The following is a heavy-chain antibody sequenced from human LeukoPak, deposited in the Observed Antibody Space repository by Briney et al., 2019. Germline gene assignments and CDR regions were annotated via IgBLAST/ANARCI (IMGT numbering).Heavy chain of an antibody. V-gene: IGHV4-34*01. CDR3: AGVLLWFGDPGSFDY. CDR1: GGSISGYY. Sequence: SETLSLTCTVSGGSISGYYWGWIRQPPGKGLEWIGEINHSGSTNYNPSLKSRVTISVDTSKNQFSLKLSSVTAADTAVYYCAGVLLWFGDPGSFDYWGQGTLVTVSS. D-gene: IGHD3-10*01. CDR2: INHSGST. J-gene: IGHJ4*02.